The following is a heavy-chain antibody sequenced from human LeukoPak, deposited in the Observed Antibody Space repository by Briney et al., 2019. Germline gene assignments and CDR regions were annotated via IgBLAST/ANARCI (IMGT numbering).Heavy chain of an antibody. CDR3: AKDQNLAVTGPLGY. J-gene: IGHJ4*02. D-gene: IGHD6-19*01. V-gene: IGHV3-30*18. CDR2: ISYDGSNN. Sequence: PGGSLRLSCAASGFTFNRYDMHWVRQAPGKGLEWVAVISYDGSNNYYADSVKGRFTISRDSSKNTLYLQMNSLRAEDTALYYCAKDQNLAVTGPLGYWGQGTLVTVSS. CDR1: GFTFNRYD.